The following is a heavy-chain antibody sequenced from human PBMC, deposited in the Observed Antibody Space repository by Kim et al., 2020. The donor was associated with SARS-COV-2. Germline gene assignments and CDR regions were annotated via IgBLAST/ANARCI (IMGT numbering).Heavy chain of an antibody. D-gene: IGHD5-12*01. Sequence: SETLSLTCAVYGGSFSGYYWSWIRQPPGKGLEWIGEINHSGSTNYNPSLKSRVTISVDTSKNQFSLKLSSVTAADTAVYYCASSYSGYDWGLDYWGQGTL. J-gene: IGHJ4*02. CDR3: ASSYSGYDWGLDY. CDR1: GGSFSGYY. CDR2: INHSGST. V-gene: IGHV4-34*01.